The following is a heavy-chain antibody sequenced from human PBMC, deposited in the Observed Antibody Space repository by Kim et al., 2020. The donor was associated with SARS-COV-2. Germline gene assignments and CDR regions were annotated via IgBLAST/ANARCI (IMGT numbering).Heavy chain of an antibody. Sequence: PSLKSRVTISVDTSKNQCSLKLSSVAAADTAVYYCAGVFVVVPAARHFDYWGQGTLVTVSS. D-gene: IGHD2-2*01. V-gene: IGHV4-31*02. J-gene: IGHJ4*02. CDR3: AGVFVVVPAARHFDY.